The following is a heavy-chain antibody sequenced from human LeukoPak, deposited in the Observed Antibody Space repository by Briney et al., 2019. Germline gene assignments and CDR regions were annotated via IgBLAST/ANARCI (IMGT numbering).Heavy chain of an antibody. V-gene: IGHV3-30*18. D-gene: IGHD3-10*01. Sequence: GRSLRLSCAASGFTFSSYGMHWVRQAPGKGLEWVAVISYDGSNKYYADSVKGRFTISRDNSKNTLYLQMNSLRAEDTAVYYCAKDWAMVRGAPHYYYYYMDVWGKGTTVTVSS. CDR1: GFTFSSYG. J-gene: IGHJ6*03. CDR2: ISYDGSNK. CDR3: AKDWAMVRGAPHYYYYYMDV.